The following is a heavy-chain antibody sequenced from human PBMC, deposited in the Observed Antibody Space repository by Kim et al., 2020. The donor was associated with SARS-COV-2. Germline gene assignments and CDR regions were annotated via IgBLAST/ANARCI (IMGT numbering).Heavy chain of an antibody. J-gene: IGHJ4*02. D-gene: IGHD2-21*02. V-gene: IGHV3-23*01. Sequence: GGSLRLSCAASGFTFSTYGLTWVRQAPGKGLEWVSVISSSGATRIYADSVKGRFTISRDNFKSTLYLQMNSLRAEDTAVYYCAKGRAVPAREFDDWGQGT. CDR3: AKGRAVPAREFDD. CDR1: GFTFSTYG. CDR2: ISSSGATR.